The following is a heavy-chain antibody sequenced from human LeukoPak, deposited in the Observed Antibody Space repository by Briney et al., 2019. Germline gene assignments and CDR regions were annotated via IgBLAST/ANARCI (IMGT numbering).Heavy chain of an antibody. CDR1: GFIFSNYY. CDR2: ISSSSSYI. D-gene: IGHD1-26*01. V-gene: IGHV3-21*01. CDR3: ARGRVGATTPAIWY. Sequence: PGGSLRLSCAASGFIFSNYYMSWIRQAPGKGLEWVSSISSSSSYIYYADSVKGRFTISRDNAKNSLYLQMNSLRAEDTAVYYCARGRVGATTPAIWYWGQGTLVTVSS. J-gene: IGHJ4*02.